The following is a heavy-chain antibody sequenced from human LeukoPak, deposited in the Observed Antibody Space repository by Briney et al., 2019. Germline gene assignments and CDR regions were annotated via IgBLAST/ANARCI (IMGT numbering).Heavy chain of an antibody. D-gene: IGHD3-10*01. CDR2: MNPNSGNT. CDR3: ARGDLLLWFGEPLGYYYGMDV. V-gene: IGHV1-8*01. J-gene: IGHJ6*02. CDR1: GYTFTSYD. Sequence: GASVKVSCKASGYTFTSYDINWVRQATGQGLEWMGWMNPNSGNTGYAQKFQGRVTMTRNTSISTAYMELSSLRSEDTAVCYCARGDLLLWFGEPLGYYYGMDVWGQGTTVTVSS.